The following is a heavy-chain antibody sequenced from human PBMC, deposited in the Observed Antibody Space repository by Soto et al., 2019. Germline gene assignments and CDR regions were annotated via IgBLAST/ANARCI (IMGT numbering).Heavy chain of an antibody. V-gene: IGHV3-30*04. D-gene: IGHD2-15*01. CDR3: ARGGAWTPEGLGY. Sequence: QVQLVESGGGVVQPGRSLRLSCAASGFTFSSFAMHWVRQAPGKGLEWLAVISSDVVNYYYAESVKVRFTISRDNSKNALYLQLNSLRNEDTAVYYCARGGAWTPEGLGYWGQGTLVTVSS. CDR2: ISSDVVNY. J-gene: IGHJ4*02. CDR1: GFTFSSFA.